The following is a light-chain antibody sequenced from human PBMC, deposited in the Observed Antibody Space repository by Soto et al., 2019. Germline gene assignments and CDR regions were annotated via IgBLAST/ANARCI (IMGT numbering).Light chain of an antibody. Sequence: IVFTQSPFTLSLSPGERATLSCRASQSVSSSYLAWYQQKPGQAPRLLIYGASTRATGIPARFSGSGSGAEFTLTISSLQPEDFAVYFCQQRSNWPRLTFGGGTKVDIK. J-gene: IGKJ4*01. V-gene: IGKV3D-20*02. CDR1: QSVSSSY. CDR2: GAS. CDR3: QQRSNWPRLT.